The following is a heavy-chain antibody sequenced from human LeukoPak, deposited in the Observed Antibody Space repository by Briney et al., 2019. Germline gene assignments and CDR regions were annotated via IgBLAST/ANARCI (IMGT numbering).Heavy chain of an antibody. J-gene: IGHJ4*02. CDR2: IGSASSYM. D-gene: IGHD6-19*01. CDR1: GFTFSSYA. V-gene: IGHV3-21*01. CDR3: ATSIGVAVAFDF. Sequence: GGSLRLSCAASGFTFSSYAMSWVRQAPGKGLEWVAFIGSASSYMFYADSVKGRFTISRDNAKNSLSLQMNSLRADDTAVYYCATSIGVAVAFDFWGQGTLVTVSS.